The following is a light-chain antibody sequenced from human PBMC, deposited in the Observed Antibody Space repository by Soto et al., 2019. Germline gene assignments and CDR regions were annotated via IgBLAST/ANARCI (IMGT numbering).Light chain of an antibody. CDR3: QQYGSPPIT. CDR1: QSVSSY. CDR2: GAS. J-gene: IGKJ5*01. Sequence: EIIMTQSPATLSVSPGERATLSCRASQSVSSYLAWYQQRPGQAPRLIIYGASSRATGIPDRFSGSGSGTDFTLTISRLEPEDFAVYYCQQYGSPPITFGQGTRLEIK. V-gene: IGKV3-20*01.